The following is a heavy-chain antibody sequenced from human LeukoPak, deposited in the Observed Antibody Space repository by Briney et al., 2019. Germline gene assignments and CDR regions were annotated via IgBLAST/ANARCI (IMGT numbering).Heavy chain of an antibody. D-gene: IGHD6-13*01. Sequence: SETLSLTCTVSGGSISSSTYYWGWIRQPPGKGLEWIGSLYYSGSTYYNPSLKSRDSISVDTSKNQFSLKLSSVTAADTAVYYCARVVIPAARRSFDYWGQGTLVTVSS. CDR1: GGSISSSTYY. J-gene: IGHJ4*02. V-gene: IGHV4-39*01. CDR2: LYYSGST. CDR3: ARVVIPAARRSFDY.